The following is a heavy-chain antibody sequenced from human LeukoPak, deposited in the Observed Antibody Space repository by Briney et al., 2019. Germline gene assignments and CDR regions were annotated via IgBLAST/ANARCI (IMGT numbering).Heavy chain of an antibody. CDR3: ARYGYYGSGRFMDV. D-gene: IGHD3-10*01. CDR1: DGSITTHY. Sequence: SETLSLTCTVSDGSITTHYWSWIRQPAGKGLEWIGRMHANGYTDHCPSLKSRLTMSVDTSKKQFSLRLSSVTAADTAVYFRARYGYYGSGRFMDVWGKGTTVIVSS. J-gene: IGHJ6*03. V-gene: IGHV4-4*07. CDR2: MHANGYT.